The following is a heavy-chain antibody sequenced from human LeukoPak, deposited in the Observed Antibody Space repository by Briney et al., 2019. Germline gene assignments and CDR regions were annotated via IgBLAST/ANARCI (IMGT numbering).Heavy chain of an antibody. CDR2: IRYDGSNK. CDR3: ARDVRKQWLVETDY. CDR1: GFTFSSYW. J-gene: IGHJ4*02. V-gene: IGHV3-30*02. Sequence: GGSLRLSCAASGFTFSSYWMHWVRQAPGKGLEWVAFIRYDGSNKYYADSVKGRFTISRDNAKNSLYLQMNSLRAEDTAVYYCARDVRKQWLVETDYWGQGTLVTVSS. D-gene: IGHD6-19*01.